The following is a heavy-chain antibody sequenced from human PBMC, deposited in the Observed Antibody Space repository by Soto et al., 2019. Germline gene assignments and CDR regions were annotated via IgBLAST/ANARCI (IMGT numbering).Heavy chain of an antibody. V-gene: IGHV2-5*02. CDR2: IYWDDDK. CDR3: AHRLGDSGCYWDVGFFDF. J-gene: IGHJ4*02. CDR1: GFSLSTSGVG. Sequence: QITLKESGPTLAKPTQTLTLTCTFSGFSLSTSGVGVGWIRQPPGKALECLALIYWDDDKRYSPSLKSRLSVTKDTSNNQVVLTMTNMDPVDSGTYFCAHRLGDSGCYWDVGFFDFWGQGALVTVSS. D-gene: IGHD1-26*01.